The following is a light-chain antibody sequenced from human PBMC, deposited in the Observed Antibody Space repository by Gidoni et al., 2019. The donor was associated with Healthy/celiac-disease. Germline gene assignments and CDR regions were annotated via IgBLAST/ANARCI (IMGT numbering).Light chain of an antibody. V-gene: IGKV3-11*01. J-gene: IGKJ4*01. CDR2: DAS. CDR3: QQRSNWL. Sequence: EIVLTQSPATLSLSPGERATLSCRASQSVSIYLAWYQQKPGQAPRLLIYDASNRATGIPAMFSGSGSGTDFTLTISSLEPEDFAVYYCQQRSNWLFGGGTKVEIK. CDR1: QSVSIY.